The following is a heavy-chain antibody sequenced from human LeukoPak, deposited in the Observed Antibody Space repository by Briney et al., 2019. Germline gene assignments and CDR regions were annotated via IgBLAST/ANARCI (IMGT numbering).Heavy chain of an antibody. J-gene: IGHJ4*02. Sequence: PSETLSLTCTVSGASISNYYWSWIRQSPGKGLEWIGYMLYSGSTNQNPSLRSRVTISVDTSKNQVSLKLSSVTAADTAVYYCARLYCASSGYYHYFDYWGQGTLVTVSS. CDR3: ARLYCASSGYYHYFDY. CDR1: GASISNYY. V-gene: IGHV4-59*12. D-gene: IGHD3-22*01. CDR2: MLYSGST.